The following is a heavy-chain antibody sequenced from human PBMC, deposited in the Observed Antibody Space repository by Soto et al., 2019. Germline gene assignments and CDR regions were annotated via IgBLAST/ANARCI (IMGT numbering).Heavy chain of an antibody. Sequence: EVQLLESGGGLVQPGGSLRLSCAASGFTFNNYAMTWVRQAPGKGLEWVSTISGSDGSTYYADSVKGRLTISRDNSKNVLYLQMSSLRAEDTALYYCVKDWTGDTCPCMDVWGQGTTVTVSS. CDR1: GFTFNNYA. CDR3: VKDWTGDTCPCMDV. CDR2: ISGSDGST. D-gene: IGHD2-8*02. V-gene: IGHV3-23*01. J-gene: IGHJ6*01.